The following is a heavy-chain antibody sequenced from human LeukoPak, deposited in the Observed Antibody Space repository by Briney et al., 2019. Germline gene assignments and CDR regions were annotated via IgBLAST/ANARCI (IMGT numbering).Heavy chain of an antibody. CDR1: GFTFSSYW. D-gene: IGHD2-2*01. Sequence: PGGSLRLSRAASGFTFSSYWMHWVRQGPGKGLVWVSRINGDGSSTSYADSVKGRFTISRDNAKNTLYLQMNSLRAEDAAVYYCASRYCSSTSCSYYWGQGTLVTVSS. V-gene: IGHV3-74*01. CDR2: INGDGSST. J-gene: IGHJ4*02. CDR3: ASRYCSSTSCSYY.